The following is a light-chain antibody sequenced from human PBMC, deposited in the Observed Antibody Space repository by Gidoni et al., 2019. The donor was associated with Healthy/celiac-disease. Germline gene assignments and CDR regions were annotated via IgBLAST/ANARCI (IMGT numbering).Light chain of an antibody. J-gene: IGKJ4*01. CDR2: DAS. CDR1: QSVSSY. Sequence: EIVLTQSPATLSVSPGERATLSCRASQSVSSYLAWYQQKPGQAPRLLIYDASTRATAIPARFSGSGSGTDFTLTISSLGPEDFAVYYCQQRSNWPPGLTFGGGTRVEIK. CDR3: QQRSNWPPGLT. V-gene: IGKV3-11*01.